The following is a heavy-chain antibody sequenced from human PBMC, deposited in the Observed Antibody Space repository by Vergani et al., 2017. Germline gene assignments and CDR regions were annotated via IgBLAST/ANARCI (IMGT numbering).Heavy chain of an antibody. CDR1: GGSFSGYY. J-gene: IGHJ4*02. CDR3: ARLWYSYGHFDY. CDR2: INLSGST. Sequence: QVQLQQWGAGLLKPSETLSLTCAVYGGSFSGYYWSWIRQPPGKGLEWIGKINLSGSTNYNPSLKSRVIISVDRSKSQFSLKMSSVNASDTAVYYCARLWYSYGHFDYWGQGTLVNVSS. D-gene: IGHD5-18*01. V-gene: IGHV4-34*01.